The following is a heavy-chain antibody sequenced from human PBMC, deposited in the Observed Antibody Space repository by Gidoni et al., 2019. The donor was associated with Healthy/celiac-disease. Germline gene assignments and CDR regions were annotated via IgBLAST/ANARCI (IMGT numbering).Heavy chain of an antibody. CDR1: GFTFDDYT. J-gene: IGHJ6*04. Sequence: EVQLVESGGVVVQPGGSLRLSCAAAGFTFDDYTMHWVRQPPGKGLAWVSLISWDGGSTYYADSVKGRFTISRDNSKNSLYLQMNSLRTEDTALYYCAKDTRGPDPTGEVWGKGTTVTVSS. D-gene: IGHD3-16*01. CDR3: AKDTRGPDPTGEV. V-gene: IGHV3-43*01. CDR2: ISWDGGST.